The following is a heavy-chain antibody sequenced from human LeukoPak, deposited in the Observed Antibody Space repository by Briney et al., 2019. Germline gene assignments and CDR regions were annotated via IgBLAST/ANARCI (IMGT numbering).Heavy chain of an antibody. Sequence: PSETLSLTCTVSGDSINNYYWNWIRQPPGEGLEWIGYIYYLGGTSYNPSLNSRVTMLVDTSKNQFSLELTSVTAADTAVYYCARAVRPRNWFDSWGQGTLVTVSP. CDR2: IYYLGGT. CDR3: ARAVRPRNWFDS. J-gene: IGHJ5*01. CDR1: GDSINNYY. V-gene: IGHV4-59*01.